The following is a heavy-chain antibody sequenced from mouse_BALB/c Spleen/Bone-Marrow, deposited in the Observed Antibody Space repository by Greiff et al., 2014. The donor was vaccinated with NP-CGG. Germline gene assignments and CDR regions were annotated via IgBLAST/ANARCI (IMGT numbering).Heavy chain of an antibody. J-gene: IGHJ4*01. V-gene: IGHV1S137*01. Sequence: QVQLQQPGAELVRPGVSVKISCKGSGYTFTDYAMHWVKQSHAKSLEWIGAVSTYYGDASYNQKFKGKATMTVDKSSSTAYMELARLTSEDSAIYYCAREVRDDYAMDYWGQGISVTVSS. CDR2: VSTYYGDA. CDR3: AREVRDDYAMDY. D-gene: IGHD2-14*01. CDR1: GYTFTDYA.